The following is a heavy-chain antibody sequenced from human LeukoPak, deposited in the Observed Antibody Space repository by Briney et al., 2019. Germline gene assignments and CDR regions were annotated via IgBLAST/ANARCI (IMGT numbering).Heavy chain of an antibody. J-gene: IGHJ4*02. CDR2: ISADGSNT. CDR1: GFTFSTYW. V-gene: IGHV3-74*01. D-gene: IGHD1-14*01. Sequence: GGSLRLSCAVSGFTFSTYWMDWVRHVPGKGLVWVSRISADGSNTAYADSVQGRFTISRDNSKNTLYLEMNSLSPDDTAVYYCARGVEPLAANTLAYWGQGTLVTVSS. CDR3: ARGVEPLAANTLAY.